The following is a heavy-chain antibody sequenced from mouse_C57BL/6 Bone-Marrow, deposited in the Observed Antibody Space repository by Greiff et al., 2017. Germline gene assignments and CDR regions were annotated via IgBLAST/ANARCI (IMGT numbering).Heavy chain of an antibody. CDR2: ILPGSGST. J-gene: IGHJ1*03. D-gene: IGHD1-1*01. Sequence: VQLQQSGAELMKPGASVKLSCTATGYTFTGYWIEWVKQRPGHGLEWIGEILPGSGSTNYNEKFKGKATFTADTSSNTAYMQLSSLTTEDSAIXYFARRILGIYYYGSSYFYWYFDVWGTGTTVTVSS. CDR3: ARRILGIYYYGSSYFYWYFDV. CDR1: GYTFTGYW. V-gene: IGHV1-9*01.